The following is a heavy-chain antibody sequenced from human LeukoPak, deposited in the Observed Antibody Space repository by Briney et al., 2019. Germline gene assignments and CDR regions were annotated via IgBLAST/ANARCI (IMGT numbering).Heavy chain of an antibody. CDR2: ISGSSYYI. J-gene: IGHJ4*02. V-gene: IGHV3-21*01. CDR3: ASGYSYPSYFDY. CDR1: GFTFSSYS. D-gene: IGHD5-18*01. Sequence: GGSLRLSCAASGFTFSSYSMNWVRQAPGKGLEWVSSISGSSYYIYYADSVKGRFTISRDNAKNSLYLQMNSLRAEDTAVYYCASGYSYPSYFDYWGQGTLVTVSS.